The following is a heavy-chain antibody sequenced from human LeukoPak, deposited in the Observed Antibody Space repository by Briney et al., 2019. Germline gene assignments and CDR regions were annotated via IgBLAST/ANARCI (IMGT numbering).Heavy chain of an antibody. CDR2: IIPILGIT. CDR3: ARMQRGYYGDYWANDY. V-gene: IGHV1-69*04. D-gene: IGHD4-17*01. J-gene: IGHJ4*02. CDR1: GGTFSSYA. Sequence: ASVKVSCKASGGTFSSYAISWVRQAPGQGLEWMGRIIPILGITNYAQKFQGRVTITADKSTTTAYMELSSLRSEDTAVYYCARMQRGYYGDYWANDYWGQGTLVTVPS.